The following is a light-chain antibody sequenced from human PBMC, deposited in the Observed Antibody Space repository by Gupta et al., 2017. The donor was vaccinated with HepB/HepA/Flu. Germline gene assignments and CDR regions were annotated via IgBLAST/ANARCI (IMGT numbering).Light chain of an antibody. V-gene: IGKV1-33*01. CDR1: QDINDY. CDR3: QQYDKLPWT. CDR2: EAS. J-gene: IGKJ1*01. Sequence: DLQITQSPSSLSASVGDRVTITCHARQDINDYLNWYQQKPGQAPKLLIYEASNLETGAPSRVSGSGSGADYNLTISNLQPEDIATYYCQQYDKLPWTFGQGTRVEIK.